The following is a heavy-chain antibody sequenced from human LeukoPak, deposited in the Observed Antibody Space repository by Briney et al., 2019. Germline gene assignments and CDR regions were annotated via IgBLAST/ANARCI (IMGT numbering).Heavy chain of an antibody. J-gene: IGHJ5*02. Sequence: SETLSLTCTVSGGSIGSYYWSWIRQPPGKGLEWIGYIYYSGSTNYNPSLKSRVTISVDTSKNQFSLKLSSVTAADTAVYYCARDRRGSYPSGEYTWFDPWGQVTLVTVSS. V-gene: IGHV4-59*01. CDR1: GGSIGSYY. D-gene: IGHD1-26*01. CDR2: IYYSGST. CDR3: ARDRRGSYPSGEYTWFDP.